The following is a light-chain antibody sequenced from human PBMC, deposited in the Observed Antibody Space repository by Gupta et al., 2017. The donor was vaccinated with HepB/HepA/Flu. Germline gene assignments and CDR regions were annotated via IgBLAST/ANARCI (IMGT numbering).Light chain of an antibody. CDR1: QGISSY. Sequence: DIQLTQSPSFLSASVGDRVTITCWASQGISSYLAWYQQKPGKAPKLLIYAASTLQSGVPSRFSGSGSGTEFTLTISSLQPEDFATYYFQQLNSYPRTFGQGTKVEIK. V-gene: IGKV1-9*01. CDR2: AAS. J-gene: IGKJ1*01. CDR3: QQLNSYPRT.